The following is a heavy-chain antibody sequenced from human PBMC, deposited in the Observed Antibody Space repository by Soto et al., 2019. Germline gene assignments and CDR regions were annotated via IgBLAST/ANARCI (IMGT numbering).Heavy chain of an antibody. J-gene: IGHJ1*01. V-gene: IGHV3-9*01. Sequence: GGSLSLSYVASGFTFSDSWMDWVRQIPGKGLEWVSGISWNSGTIGYADSVKGRFTISRDNAKNSLYLQMSSLRVEDTALYYCVKDMRGSSYILESWGQGTLVTVSS. CDR3: VKDMRGSSYILES. D-gene: IGHD3-22*01. CDR2: ISWNSGTI. CDR1: GFTFSDSW.